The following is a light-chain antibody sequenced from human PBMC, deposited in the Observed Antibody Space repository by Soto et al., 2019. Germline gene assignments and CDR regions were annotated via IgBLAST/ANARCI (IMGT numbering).Light chain of an antibody. CDR1: NSDVGGYNY. CDR3: CSYAGSYTLI. Sequence: QSALTQPRSVSGSPGQSVAISCTGTNSDVGGYNYVSWYQQHPGKAPKLMIYDVRERPSGVPDRFSGSKSGNTASLTISGLQAEDEADYYCCSYAGSYTLIFGGGTKVIVL. CDR2: DVR. J-gene: IGLJ2*01. V-gene: IGLV2-11*01.